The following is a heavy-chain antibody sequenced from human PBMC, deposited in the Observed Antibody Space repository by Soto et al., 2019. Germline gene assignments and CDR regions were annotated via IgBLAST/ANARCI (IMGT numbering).Heavy chain of an antibody. D-gene: IGHD3-3*01. CDR2: ISAYNGNT. CDR3: ARDRLESAYDFWSGYSGWFDP. V-gene: IGHV1-18*01. CDR1: GYTFTSYG. J-gene: IGHJ5*02. Sequence: ASVKVSCKASGYTFTSYGISWVRQAPGQGLEWMGWISAYNGNTNYAQKLQGRVTMTTDTSTSTAYMELRSLRSDDTAVYYFARDRLESAYDFWSGYSGWFDPWGQGTLVTVSS.